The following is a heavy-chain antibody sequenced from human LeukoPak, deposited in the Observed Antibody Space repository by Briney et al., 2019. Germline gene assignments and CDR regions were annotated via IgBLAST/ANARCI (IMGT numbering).Heavy chain of an antibody. Sequence: ASVKVSCKVSGYTLTDLSMHWVRQAPGKGLEWMGAFDPEDGETVYAQKFQGRFTMTEDTSTDTAYMEFSSLISEDTAVYYCATRYRTIFGVVIHPRAWIFDYWGQGTLVTVSS. CDR3: ATRYRTIFGVVIHPRAWIFDY. J-gene: IGHJ4*02. D-gene: IGHD3-3*01. V-gene: IGHV1-24*01. CDR2: FDPEDGET. CDR1: GYTLTDLS.